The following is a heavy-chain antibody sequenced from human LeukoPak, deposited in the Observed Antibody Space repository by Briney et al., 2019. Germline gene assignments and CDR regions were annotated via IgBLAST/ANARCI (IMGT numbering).Heavy chain of an antibody. CDR2: ISSSGSTI. V-gene: IGHV3-48*03. Sequence: PGGSLRLSCAASGFTFSSYEMNWVRQAPGKGLEWVSYISSSGSTIYYADSVKGRFTISRDNAKNSLYLQMNSLRAEDTAVYYCARARATGFDYWGQGTLVTVSS. CDR3: ARARATGFDY. J-gene: IGHJ4*02. D-gene: IGHD5-12*01. CDR1: GFTFSSYE.